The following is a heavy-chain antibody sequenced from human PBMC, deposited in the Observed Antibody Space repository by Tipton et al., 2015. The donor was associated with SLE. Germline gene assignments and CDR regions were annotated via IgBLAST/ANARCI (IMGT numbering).Heavy chain of an antibody. CDR3: ASQNGAGSCSGGSCPGD. J-gene: IGHJ4*01. CDR1: GCSISSSSYY. CDR2: IYYSGST. Sequence: TLSLTCTVSGCSISSSSYYWGWIRQPPGKGLEWIGSIYYSGSTYYNPSLKSRVTISVDTSKNQFSLKLSSVTAADTAVYYCASQNGAGSCSGGSCPGDWGHGTLVTVSS. V-gene: IGHV4-39*07. D-gene: IGHD2-15*01.